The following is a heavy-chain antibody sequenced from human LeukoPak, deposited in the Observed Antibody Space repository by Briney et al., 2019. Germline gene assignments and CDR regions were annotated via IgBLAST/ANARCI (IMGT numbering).Heavy chain of an antibody. V-gene: IGHV3-23*01. D-gene: IGHD6-19*01. Sequence: GASLRLSCAASGFSFSSSAMSWVRQAPGKGLEWVPAINDSGDSTYYADSVKGRFTVSRDNSKNTLYLQMNGLRAEDTAVYYCAKAAGGLVYWGQGTLVIISS. CDR1: GFSFSSSA. CDR3: AKAAGGLVY. J-gene: IGHJ4*02. CDR2: INDSGDST.